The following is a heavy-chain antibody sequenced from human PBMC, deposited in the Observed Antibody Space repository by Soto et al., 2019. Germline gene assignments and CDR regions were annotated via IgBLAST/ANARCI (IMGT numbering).Heavy chain of an antibody. V-gene: IGHV4-31*03. CDR3: ARGSIDFWSGRGPNWFDP. CDR1: GGSISSGGYY. J-gene: IGHJ5*02. D-gene: IGHD3-3*01. CDR2: IYYSGST. Sequence: QVQLQESGPGLVKPSQTLSLTCTVSGGSISSGGYYWSWIRQHPGKGLEWIGYIYYSGSTYYNPSLKSRVTISVDTSKNQFSLKLSSVTAADTAVYYCARGSIDFWSGRGPNWFDPWGQGTLVTVPS.